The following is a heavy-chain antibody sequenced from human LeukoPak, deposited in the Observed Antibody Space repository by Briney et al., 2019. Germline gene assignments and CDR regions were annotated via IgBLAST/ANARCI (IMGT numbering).Heavy chain of an antibody. CDR3: ATGGSLLWFGESTY. J-gene: IGHJ4*02. CDR2: FDPEDGET. D-gene: IGHD3-10*01. V-gene: IGHV1-24*01. CDR1: GYTLTELS. Sequence: ASVKVSCKVSGYTLTELSMHWVRQAPGKGLEWMGGFDPEDGETIYAQKFQGRVTMTEDTSTDTAYMELSSLRSEDTAVYYCATGGSLLWFGESTYWGQGTLVTVSS.